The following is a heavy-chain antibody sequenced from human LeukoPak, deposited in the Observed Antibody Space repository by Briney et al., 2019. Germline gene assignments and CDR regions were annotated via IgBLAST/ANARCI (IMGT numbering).Heavy chain of an antibody. J-gene: IGHJ4*02. CDR2: IYPGDSDT. CDR1: GCIFSNYW. CDR3: ARVDYYDRSGYFDY. Sequence: LGESLKISCEGAGCIFSNYWLGWVRPLPGKGLEWMGIIYPGDSDTRYSPSFQGQVTISADKSISTAYLQWSSLKASDTAMYYCARVDYYDRSGYFDYWGQGTQVTVSS. V-gene: IGHV5-51*01. D-gene: IGHD3-22*01.